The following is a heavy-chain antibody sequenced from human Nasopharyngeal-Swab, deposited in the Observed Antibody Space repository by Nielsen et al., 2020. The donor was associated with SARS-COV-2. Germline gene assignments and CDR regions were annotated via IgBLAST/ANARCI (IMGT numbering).Heavy chain of an antibody. D-gene: IGHD3-10*01. CDR1: GYSFTSYW. CDR3: ARTEYGSGTNFDY. V-gene: IGHV5-51*01. J-gene: IGHJ4*02. Sequence: KVSCKASGYSFTSYWIGWVRQMPEKGLEWMGIIFPSDSDTRYNPSFQGQVTISADASTTTAYLQWSSLKASDTAIYYCARTEYGSGTNFDYWGQGTLVTVSS. CDR2: IFPSDSDT.